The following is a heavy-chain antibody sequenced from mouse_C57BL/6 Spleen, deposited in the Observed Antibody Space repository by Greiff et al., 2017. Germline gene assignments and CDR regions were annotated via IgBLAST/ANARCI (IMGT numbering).Heavy chain of an antibody. Sequence: EVQRVESGGGLVKPGGSLKLSCAASGFTFSDYGMHWVRQAPGQGLEWVAYISSGSSTIYYADTVKGRCTISRDNAKNTRFLQMTSLRSEDTAMYYCAAVVIYYAMDYWGQGTSVTVSS. V-gene: IGHV5-17*01. CDR3: AAVVIYYAMDY. J-gene: IGHJ4*01. D-gene: IGHD1-1*01. CDR1: GFTFSDYG. CDR2: ISSGSSTI.